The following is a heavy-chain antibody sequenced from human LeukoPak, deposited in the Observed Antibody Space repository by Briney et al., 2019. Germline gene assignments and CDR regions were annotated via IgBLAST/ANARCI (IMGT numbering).Heavy chain of an antibody. V-gene: IGHV4-59*01. CDR3: ARAFGYYDSSGYYHKVFDY. CDR2: IYYSGST. J-gene: IGHJ4*02. D-gene: IGHD3-22*01. CDR1: GGSISSYY. Sequence: TSETLSLTCTVSGGSISSYYWSWIRQPPGKGLEWIGYIYYSGSTNYNPSLKSRVTISVDTSKNQFSLKLSSVTAADTAVYYCARAFGYYDSSGYYHKVFDYWGQGTLVTVSS.